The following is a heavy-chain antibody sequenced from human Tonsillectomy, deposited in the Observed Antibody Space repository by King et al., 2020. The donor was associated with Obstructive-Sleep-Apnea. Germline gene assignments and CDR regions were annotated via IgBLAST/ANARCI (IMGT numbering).Heavy chain of an antibody. CDR1: GGSISSSNYY. D-gene: IGHD6-19*01. CDR2: IYYSGST. CDR3: ARDLTGIAVAGTVFQH. V-gene: IGHV4-39*07. Sequence: LQLQESGPGLVKPSETLSLTCTVSGGSISSSNYYWGWIRQPPGKGLEWIGSIYYSGSTYYNPSLKSRVTISVDTSKNQFSLKLSSVTAADTAVYYCARDLTGIAVAGTVFQHWGQGTLVTVSS. J-gene: IGHJ1*01.